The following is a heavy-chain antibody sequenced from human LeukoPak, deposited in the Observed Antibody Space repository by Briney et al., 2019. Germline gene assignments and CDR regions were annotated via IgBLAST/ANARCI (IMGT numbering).Heavy chain of an antibody. D-gene: IGHD4-17*01. V-gene: IGHV4-59*08. Sequence: SETLSLTCTVSGASLNNYYWNWVRQPPGKELEWIGNVDYSGNTRHNPSLKSRVSISLDISKNHFSLRLSSVTAADTAVYYCAMQVGIYGDYNNWFDPWGQGARVTVSS. CDR2: VDYSGNT. CDR3: AMQVGIYGDYNNWFDP. CDR1: GASLNNYY. J-gene: IGHJ5*02.